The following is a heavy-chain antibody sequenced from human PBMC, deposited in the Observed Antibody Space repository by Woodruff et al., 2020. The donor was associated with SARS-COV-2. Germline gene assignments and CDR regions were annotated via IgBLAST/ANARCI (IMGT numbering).Heavy chain of an antibody. D-gene: IGHD3-22*01. V-gene: IGHV3-23*01. CDR3: ANTPGSSGSDF. J-gene: IGHJ4*02. Sequence: GGSTNYADSVRGRFTISRDNSKNTLYLQINSLRAEDTAIYYCANTPGSSGSDFWGQGTLVTVSS. CDR2: GGST.